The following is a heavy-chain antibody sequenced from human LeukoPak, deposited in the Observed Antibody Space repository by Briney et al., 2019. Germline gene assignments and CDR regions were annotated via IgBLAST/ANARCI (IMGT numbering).Heavy chain of an antibody. D-gene: IGHD2/OR15-2a*01. V-gene: IGHV3-23*01. CDR2: ISGSGGST. J-gene: IGHJ4*02. Sequence: PGGSLRLSCEASGFTFSTYWMNWVRQASGKGLEWVSAISGSGGSTYYADSVKGRFTISRDNSKNTLYLQMNSLRAEDTAVYYCAKGPILPYYWGQGTLVTVSS. CDR1: GFTFSTYW. CDR3: AKGPILPYY.